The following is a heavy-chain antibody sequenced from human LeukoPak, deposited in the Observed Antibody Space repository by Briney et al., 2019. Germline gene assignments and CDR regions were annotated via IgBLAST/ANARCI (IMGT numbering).Heavy chain of an antibody. J-gene: IGHJ6*03. CDR2: IRYDGSNK. D-gene: IGHD3-3*01. Sequence: PGGSLRLSCAASEFTFSSYGMHWVRQAPGKGLEWVAFIRYDGSNKYYADSVKGRFTISRDNSKNTLYLQMNSLRAEDTAVYYCAKDYDFWSGYYFPNYYMDVWGKGTTVTVSS. CDR3: AKDYDFWSGYYFPNYYMDV. CDR1: EFTFSSYG. V-gene: IGHV3-30*02.